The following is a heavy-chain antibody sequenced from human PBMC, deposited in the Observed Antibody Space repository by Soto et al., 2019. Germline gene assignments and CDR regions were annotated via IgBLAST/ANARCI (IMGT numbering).Heavy chain of an antibody. CDR1: GGSMSSSNW. CDR2: THHSGRT. V-gene: IGHV4-4*02. Sequence: SETLSLTCTVSGGSMSSSNWWNWVRQPPGKGLEWIGETHHSGRTNYNPSLKSRVTISVDKSKNLFSLKLSSVTAADTAVYYCPRSIDPWGQGTLVTVS. CDR3: PRSIDP. J-gene: IGHJ5*02.